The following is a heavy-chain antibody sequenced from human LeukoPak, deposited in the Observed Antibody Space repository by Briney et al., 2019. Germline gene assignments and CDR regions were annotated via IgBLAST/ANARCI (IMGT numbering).Heavy chain of an antibody. CDR3: AREGNYCSGGSCHNWFDP. CDR1: GGTFSSYA. CDR2: IIPIFGTA. D-gene: IGHD2-15*01. V-gene: IGHV1-69*05. Sequence: ASVKVSCKASGGTFSSYAISWVRQAPGQGLEWMGGIIPIFGTANYAQKFQGRVTITRDTSASTAYMELSSLRSEDTAVYYCAREGNYCSGGSCHNWFDPWGQGTLVTVSS. J-gene: IGHJ5*02.